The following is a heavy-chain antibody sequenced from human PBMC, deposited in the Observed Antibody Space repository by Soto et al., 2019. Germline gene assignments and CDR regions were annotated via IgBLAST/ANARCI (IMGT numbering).Heavy chain of an antibody. CDR3: ARLPSRHSVDY. V-gene: IGHV4-39*01. CDR2: MFYGVST. D-gene: IGHD3-10*01. CDR1: CSSINSSGYY. J-gene: IGHJ4*02. Sequence: PSETLSLTCTVSCSSINSSGYYWGWIRQPPGKGLEWIGSMFYGVSTYYNPSLKSRVTVSVDTSKNQFSLNLRSVTAADTAVYYCARLPSRHSVDYWGQGTLVTVSS.